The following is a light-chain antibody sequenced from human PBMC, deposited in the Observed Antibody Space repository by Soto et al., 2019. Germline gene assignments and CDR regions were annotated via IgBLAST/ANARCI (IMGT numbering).Light chain of an antibody. V-gene: IGLV2-14*01. CDR2: DVS. Sequence: QSALTQPASVSGSPGQSITISCTGTSSDVGVYNYVSWYQQHPGKAPKIMIYDVSNRPSGVSNRFSGSKSGNTASLTISGLQAEDEADYYCSSYTDTSTLVVGGGTKLTVL. J-gene: IGLJ2*01. CDR1: SSDVGVYNY. CDR3: SSYTDTSTLV.